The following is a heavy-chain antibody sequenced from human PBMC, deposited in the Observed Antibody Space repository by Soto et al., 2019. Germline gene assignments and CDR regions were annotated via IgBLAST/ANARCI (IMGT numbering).Heavy chain of an antibody. V-gene: IGHV3-21*01. CDR2: ISSTSSYK. D-gene: IGHD3-22*01. Sequence: GGSLRLSCAASGFTFSSYSMNWVRQAPGKGLEWVSSISSTSSYKYYADSVKGRFTISRDNAKNSLYLQMNSLRAEDTAVDYCARDDGAVVVHAFDIWGQGTMVTVSS. CDR1: GFTFSSYS. CDR3: ARDDGAVVVHAFDI. J-gene: IGHJ3*02.